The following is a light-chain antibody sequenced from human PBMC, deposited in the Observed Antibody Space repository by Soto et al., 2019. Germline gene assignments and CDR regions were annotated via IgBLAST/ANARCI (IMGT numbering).Light chain of an antibody. V-gene: IGKV1-5*01. CDR1: QSISSW. CDR2: DAS. J-gene: IGKJ2*01. CDR3: QQYNSYSGFP. Sequence: DIQMTQSPSTLSASVGDRVTITCRASQSISSWLAWYQQKPGKAPKLLIYDASSLESGVPSRFSGSGSGTEFTLTISSLQPDDFAPYYCQQYNSYSGFPFGQGTKLEIK.